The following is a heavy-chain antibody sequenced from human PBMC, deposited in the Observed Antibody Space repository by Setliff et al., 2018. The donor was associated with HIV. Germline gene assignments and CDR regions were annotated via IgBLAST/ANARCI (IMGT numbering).Heavy chain of an antibody. D-gene: IGHD2-8*01. CDR1: SYSISSVHS. Sequence: SETLSLTCDVSSYSISSVHSWGWIRQPPGKRLEWIGTMHHSGNTHYKPSLKGRVTVSVETSKNQFSLKLSSVTAADTAVYYCARCMFSLRSRHIIYYMDVWGKGTTVTVSS. V-gene: IGHV4-38-2*01. CDR3: ARCMFSLRSRHIIYYMDV. J-gene: IGHJ6*03. CDR2: MHHSGNT.